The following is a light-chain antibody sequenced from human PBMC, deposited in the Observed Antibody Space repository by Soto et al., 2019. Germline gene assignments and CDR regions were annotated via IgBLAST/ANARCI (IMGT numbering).Light chain of an antibody. Sequence: QSALTQPASVSGSPGQSITLSCTGTSSDVGSYDLVSWYQQHPGKAPKLMIYEGSKRPSGVYNRFSGSKSGNTASLTISGLQAEDEANYYCCSYAGDTTLVFGGGTKLTVL. V-gene: IGLV2-23*01. CDR3: CSYAGDTTLV. J-gene: IGLJ2*01. CDR2: EGS. CDR1: SSDVGSYDL.